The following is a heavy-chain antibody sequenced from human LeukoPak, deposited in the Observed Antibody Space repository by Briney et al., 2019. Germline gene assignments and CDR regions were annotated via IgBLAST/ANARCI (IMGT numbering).Heavy chain of an antibody. Sequence: GGSLRLSCAASGFTFSNYWMSWVRQAPGKGLEWVANIKQDGSESKYVDSVKGRFTISRDNAKNTLYLQMNSLRAEDTALYYCARDQDAYSRGWYGVFDFWGQGSLVTVSS. CDR2: IKQDGSES. CDR1: GFTFSNYW. CDR3: ARDQDAYSRGWYGVFDF. J-gene: IGHJ4*02. D-gene: IGHD6-19*01. V-gene: IGHV3-7*05.